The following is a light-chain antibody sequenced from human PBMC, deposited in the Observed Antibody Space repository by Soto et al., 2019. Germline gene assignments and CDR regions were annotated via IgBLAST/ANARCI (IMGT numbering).Light chain of an antibody. V-gene: IGKV1-5*03. Sequence: DIQMTQSPSTLSASVGDRVTITCQASQSISSWLAWYQQKPGKAPKLLIFQASSLKSGVPSRFSGSGSATEYTLTISSLQPDDFATYYCEDYSSSSGLTFGGGTKVDIK. CDR1: QSISSW. CDR2: QAS. J-gene: IGKJ4*01. CDR3: EDYSSSSGLT.